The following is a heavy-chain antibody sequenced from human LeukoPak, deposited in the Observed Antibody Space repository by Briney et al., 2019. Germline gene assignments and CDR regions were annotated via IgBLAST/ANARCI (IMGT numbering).Heavy chain of an antibody. Sequence: GGSLRLSCAASGFTFNTYTMNWVRQAPGKGLEWVSSITASSTAIYYADSVKGRFTISRDNAKNSLYLQMNSLRAEDTAVYYCARYSLWLVPDYWGQGTLVTVSS. CDR2: ITASSTAI. V-gene: IGHV3-21*01. J-gene: IGHJ4*02. D-gene: IGHD6-19*01. CDR3: ARYSLWLVPDY. CDR1: GFTFNTYT.